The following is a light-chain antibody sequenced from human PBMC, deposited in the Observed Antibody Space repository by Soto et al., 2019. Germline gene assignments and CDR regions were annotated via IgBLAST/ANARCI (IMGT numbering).Light chain of an antibody. CDR3: QQYNNWPPWT. CDR1: QSISSN. Sequence: EMVMTQSPATLSVSPGERATLSCRASQSISSNLAWYQQKPGQAPRLLIYGASTRATGIPARFSGSGSETEFTLTISSLQSEDFGVYYCQQYNNWPPWTFGQGTKVEIK. CDR2: GAS. V-gene: IGKV3-15*01. J-gene: IGKJ1*01.